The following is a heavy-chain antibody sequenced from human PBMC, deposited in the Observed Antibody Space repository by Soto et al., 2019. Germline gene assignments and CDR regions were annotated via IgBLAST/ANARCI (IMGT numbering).Heavy chain of an antibody. Sequence: QVQLQESGPGLVKPSETLSLTCTVSGGSISSYYWSWIRQPAGKGLEWIGRIYTSGSTNYNPSLKSRVTMSVDTSKNQFSLTLSSVTDADTAVYYWARVVRSGWTNWFDPWGQGTLVTVSS. J-gene: IGHJ5*02. CDR3: ARVVRSGWTNWFDP. CDR1: GGSISSYY. D-gene: IGHD6-19*01. CDR2: IYTSGST. V-gene: IGHV4-4*07.